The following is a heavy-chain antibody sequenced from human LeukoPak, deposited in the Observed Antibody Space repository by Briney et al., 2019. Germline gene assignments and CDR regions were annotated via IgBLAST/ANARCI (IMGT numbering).Heavy chain of an antibody. CDR3: AKGYSNYSPALYDY. CDR1: GFTFSSYA. D-gene: IGHD4-11*01. V-gene: IGHV3-23*01. J-gene: IGHJ4*02. Sequence: GGSLRLSCAASGFTFSSYAMSWVRQAPGKGLEWVSAISGSGGSTYYADSVKGRFTISRDNSKNTLYLQMNSLGAEDTAVYYCAKGYSNYSPALYDYWGQGTLVTVSS. CDR2: ISGSGGST.